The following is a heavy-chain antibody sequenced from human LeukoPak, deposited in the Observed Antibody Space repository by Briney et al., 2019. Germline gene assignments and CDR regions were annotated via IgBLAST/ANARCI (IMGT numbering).Heavy chain of an antibody. Sequence: SETLSLTCTVSGGSISSSSYYWGWIRQPPGKGLEWIGSIYYSGRTYYNPSLKSRDTLSVDTSKNQFSLKLSSVTAADTAVYYCAKIMVRGAIRYFDYWGQGTLVADPS. CDR3: AKIMVRGAIRYFDY. V-gene: IGHV4-39*01. CDR1: GGSISSSSYY. D-gene: IGHD3-10*01. CDR2: IYYSGRT. J-gene: IGHJ4*02.